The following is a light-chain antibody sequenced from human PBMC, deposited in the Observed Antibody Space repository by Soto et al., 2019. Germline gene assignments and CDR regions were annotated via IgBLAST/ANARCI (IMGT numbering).Light chain of an antibody. J-gene: IGLJ2*01. V-gene: IGLV2-11*01. CDR3: CSYAGSYTYVV. CDR1: SSDVGGYNY. CDR2: DVS. Sequence: QSALTQPRSVSGSTGKSVTISCTGTSSDVGGYNYVSWYQQHPGKAPKLMIYDVSKRPSGVPDRFSGSKSGNTASLTISGLQAEDEADYYCCSYAGSYTYVVFCGGSQLTVL.